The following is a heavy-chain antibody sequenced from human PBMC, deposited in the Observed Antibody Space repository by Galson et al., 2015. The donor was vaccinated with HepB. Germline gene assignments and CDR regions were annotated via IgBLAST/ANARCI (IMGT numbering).Heavy chain of an antibody. J-gene: IGHJ2*01. CDR1: GFTFSSYG. CDR2: IWYDGSNK. V-gene: IGHV3-33*01. Sequence: SLRLSCAASGFTFSSYGMHWVRQAPGKGLEWVAVIWYDGSNKYYADSVKGRFTISRDNSKNTLYLQMNSLRAEDTAVYYCARDSHYDWYFDLWGRGTLVTVSS. CDR3: ARDSHYDWYFDL. D-gene: IGHD3-16*01.